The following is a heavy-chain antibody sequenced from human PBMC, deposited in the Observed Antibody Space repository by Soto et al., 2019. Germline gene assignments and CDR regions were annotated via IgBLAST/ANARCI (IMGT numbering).Heavy chain of an antibody. CDR2: ISGSGGST. Sequence: PGGSLRLSCAASGFTFSSYAMSWVRQAPGKGLGWVSAISGSGGSTYYADSVKGRFTISRDNSKNTLYLQMNSLRAEDTAVYYCAKDRTCSGGSCYPDFDYWGQGTLVTVSS. J-gene: IGHJ4*02. CDR3: AKDRTCSGGSCYPDFDY. CDR1: GFTFSSYA. D-gene: IGHD2-15*01. V-gene: IGHV3-23*01.